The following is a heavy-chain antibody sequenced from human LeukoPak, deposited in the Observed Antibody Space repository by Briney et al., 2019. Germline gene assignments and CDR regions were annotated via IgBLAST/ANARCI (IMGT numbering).Heavy chain of an antibody. Sequence: GGSLRLSCAASGFTFSSYSMNWVRQAPGKGLEWVSSISSSSSYIYYADSVKGRFTISRDNAKNSLYLQMNSLRAEDTAVYYCAREPFIPGDIVATAPWDYWGQGTLVTVSS. CDR1: GFTFSSYS. D-gene: IGHD5-12*01. J-gene: IGHJ4*02. V-gene: IGHV3-21*01. CDR2: ISSSSSYI. CDR3: AREPFIPGDIVATAPWDY.